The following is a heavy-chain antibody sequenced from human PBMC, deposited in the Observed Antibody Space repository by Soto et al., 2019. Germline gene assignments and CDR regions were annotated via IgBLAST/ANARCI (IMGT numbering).Heavy chain of an antibody. CDR3: ARGRSAVVVAATRRGIYYFDY. D-gene: IGHD2-15*01. CDR1: GFTVSSNY. Sequence: EVQLVESGGGVVQPGGSLRLSCAASGFTVSSNYMSWVRQAPGKRLEWVSVIYSGGSTYYADSVKGRFTISRDNSKNTLYLQMNSLRAEDTAVYYCARGRSAVVVAATRRGIYYFDYWGQGTLVTVSS. V-gene: IGHV3-66*01. CDR2: IYSGGST. J-gene: IGHJ4*02.